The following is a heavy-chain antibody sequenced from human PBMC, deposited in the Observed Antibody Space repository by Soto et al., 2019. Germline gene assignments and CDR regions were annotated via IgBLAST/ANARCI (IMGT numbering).Heavy chain of an antibody. V-gene: IGHV1-46*01. D-gene: IGHD2-21*02. CDR3: ARAGRWGGDCYLFDY. CDR1: GYTFTSYY. Sequence: QVQLVQSGAEVKKPGASVKVSCKASGYTFTSYYMHWVRQAPGQGLEWMGIINPSGGSTSYAQKCQGRVTMTRDTSTSTVYMELSSLRSEDTAVYYCARAGRWGGDCYLFDYWGQGTLVTVSS. CDR2: INPSGGST. J-gene: IGHJ4*02.